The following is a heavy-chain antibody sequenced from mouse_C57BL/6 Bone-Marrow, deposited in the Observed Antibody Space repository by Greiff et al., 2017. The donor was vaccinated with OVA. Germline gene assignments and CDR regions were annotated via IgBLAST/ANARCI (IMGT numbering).Heavy chain of an antibody. CDR3: ARDEGAAQALYYYAMDY. V-gene: IGHV14-2*01. CDR2: IDPEDGET. D-gene: IGHD3-2*02. CDR1: GFNIKDYY. J-gene: IGHJ4*01. Sequence: EVQLQQSGAELVKPGASVKLSCTASGFNIKDYYMHWVKQRTEQGLEWIGRIDPEDGETKYAPKFQGKATITADTSSNTAYLQLSSLTSEDTAVYYCARDEGAAQALYYYAMDYWGQGTSVTVSS.